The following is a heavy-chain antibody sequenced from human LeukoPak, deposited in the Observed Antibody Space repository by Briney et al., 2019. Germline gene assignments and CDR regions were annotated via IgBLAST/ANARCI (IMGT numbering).Heavy chain of an antibody. D-gene: IGHD3-16*01. Sequence: GGSLRLSCAASGFTSSNYSMNWVRQAPGKGLEWVSYISSSSSTIYYADSVKGRFTISRDNAKNSLYLQMNSLRAEDTAVYYCARDLSYDYVLSYYFDYWGQGTLVTVSS. V-gene: IGHV3-48*01. CDR2: ISSSSSTI. CDR3: ARDLSYDYVLSYYFDY. CDR1: GFTSSNYS. J-gene: IGHJ4*02.